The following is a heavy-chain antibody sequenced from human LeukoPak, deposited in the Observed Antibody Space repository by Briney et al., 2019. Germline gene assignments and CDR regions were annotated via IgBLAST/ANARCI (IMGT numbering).Heavy chain of an antibody. J-gene: IGHJ4*02. CDR1: GGSINNYY. D-gene: IGHD3-10*01. CDR3: ARVAHYYGTPFDY. Sequence: SETLSLTCTVSGGSINNYYWSWIRLPPGKGLEWIGFISHGGSTNYNPSLKSQVTISVDTSKNQFSLKLSSVTAADTAVYYCARVAHYYGTPFDYWGQGTLVTVSS. CDR2: ISHGGST. V-gene: IGHV4-59*08.